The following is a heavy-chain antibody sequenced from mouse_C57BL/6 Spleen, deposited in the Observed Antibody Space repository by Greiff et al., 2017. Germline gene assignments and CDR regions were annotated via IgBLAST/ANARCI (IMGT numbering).Heavy chain of an antibody. J-gene: IGHJ4*01. CDR3: ARWGDRGHYYAMDY. Sequence: QVQLQQSGPELVKPGASVKISCKASGYAFSSSWMNWVKQRPGKGLEWIGRIYPGDGDTNYNGKFKGKATLTADKSSSTAYMQLSSLTSEDSAVYFCARWGDRGHYYAMDYWGQGTSVTVSS. CDR1: GYAFSSSW. D-gene: IGHD2-13*01. CDR2: IYPGDGDT. V-gene: IGHV1-82*01.